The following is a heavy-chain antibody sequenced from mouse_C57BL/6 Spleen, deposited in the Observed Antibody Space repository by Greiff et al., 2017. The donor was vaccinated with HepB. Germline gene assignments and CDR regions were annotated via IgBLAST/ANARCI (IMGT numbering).Heavy chain of an antibody. Sequence: QVQLQQSGPGLVQPSQSLSITCTVSGFSLTSYGVHWVRQSPGKGLEWLGVIWSGGSKDYNAAFISRLSISKDNSKCQVFFTMNSLQADDTAIYYCARNYCDYGYDEGYAMDYWGQGTSVTVSS. CDR2: IWSGGSK. CDR3: ARNYCDYGYDEGYAMDY. V-gene: IGHV2-2*01. CDR1: GFSLTSYG. D-gene: IGHD2-2*01. J-gene: IGHJ4*01.